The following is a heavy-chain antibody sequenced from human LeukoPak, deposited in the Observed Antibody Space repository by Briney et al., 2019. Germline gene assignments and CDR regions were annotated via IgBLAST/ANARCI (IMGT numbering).Heavy chain of an antibody. CDR3: ARDHYDSSGYSLHAFDI. D-gene: IGHD3-22*01. V-gene: IGHV4-34*01. CDR1: GGSFSGYY. CDR2: INHSGST. J-gene: IGHJ3*02. Sequence: SETLSLTCAVYGGSFSGYYWSWIRQPPGKGLEWIGEINHSGSTNYNPSLKSRVTISVDTSKNQFSLELSSVTAADTAVYYCARDHYDSSGYSLHAFDIWGQGTMVTVSS.